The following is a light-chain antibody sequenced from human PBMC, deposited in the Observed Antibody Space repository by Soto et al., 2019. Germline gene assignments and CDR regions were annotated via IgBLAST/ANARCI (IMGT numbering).Light chain of an antibody. V-gene: IGLV2-23*02. Sequence: QSALTQPASVSGSPGQSITISCTGTSSDVGTYDLVSWYQHHSDKAPKLIIYEVSKRPSGVSNRFSGSKSGNAASLTISGLQAEDEADYYCCSYAGTTTSHWVFGGGTKLTVL. CDR3: CSYAGTTTSHWV. J-gene: IGLJ3*02. CDR2: EVS. CDR1: SSDVGTYDL.